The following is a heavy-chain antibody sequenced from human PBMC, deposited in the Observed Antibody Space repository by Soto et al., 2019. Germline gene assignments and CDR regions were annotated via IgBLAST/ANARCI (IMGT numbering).Heavy chain of an antibody. J-gene: IGHJ6*02. Sequence: QVQLVESGGGVVQPGRSLRLSCAASGFTFSSYGMHWVRQAPGKGLEWVAVISYDGSNKYYADSVKGRFTIFRDNSKNTLYLQMNSLRAEDTAVYYCAKGGYWNDGHYYYYGMDVWGQGTTVTVSS. D-gene: IGHD1-1*01. V-gene: IGHV3-30*18. CDR2: ISYDGSNK. CDR1: GFTFSSYG. CDR3: AKGGYWNDGHYYYYGMDV.